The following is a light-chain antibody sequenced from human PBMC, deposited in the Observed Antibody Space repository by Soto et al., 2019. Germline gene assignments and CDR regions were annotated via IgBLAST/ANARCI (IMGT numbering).Light chain of an antibody. Sequence: DIQMTQSPSTLSASVGDRVTITCRASQNIRSWLAWYQQKPGKAPRLLIYKASSLESGVPSRFSGSGSGTEFTLTISSLQPDDSATYYCQQYDSSSTFGGATKVEIK. CDR2: KAS. J-gene: IGKJ4*02. CDR3: QQYDSSST. V-gene: IGKV1-5*03. CDR1: QNIRSW.